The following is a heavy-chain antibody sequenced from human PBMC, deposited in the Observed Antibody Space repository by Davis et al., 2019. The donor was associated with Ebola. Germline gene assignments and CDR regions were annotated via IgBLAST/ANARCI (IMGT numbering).Heavy chain of an antibody. CDR2: TNHRGRT. D-gene: IGHD3-3*01. V-gene: IGHV4-34*01. Sequence: PSETLSLTCDIYGGSLSAYYWTWIRQSPGKGLEWIGETNHRGRTNYKSSLQSRVTISADTSNNRVSLKLSSVTAADTAMYYCARASGYMTIFGAVLDAYDVWGQGTMVTVSS. J-gene: IGHJ3*01. CDR1: GGSLSAYY. CDR3: ARASGYMTIFGAVLDAYDV.